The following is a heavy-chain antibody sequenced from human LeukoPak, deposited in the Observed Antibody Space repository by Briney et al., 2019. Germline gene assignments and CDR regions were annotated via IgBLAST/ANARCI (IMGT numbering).Heavy chain of an antibody. J-gene: IGHJ3*02. CDR1: GGSFSGYS. CDR3: ASPFIGAFDI. V-gene: IGHV4-34*01. CDR2: INHSGGT. Sequence: SETLSLTCAVYGGSFSGYSWNWIRQPPVKGLEWIGEINHSGGTNYNPSLKSRVTISVDTSKNQFSLKLSSVTAADTAVYYCASPFIGAFDIWGQGTMVTVSS. D-gene: IGHD3-16*02.